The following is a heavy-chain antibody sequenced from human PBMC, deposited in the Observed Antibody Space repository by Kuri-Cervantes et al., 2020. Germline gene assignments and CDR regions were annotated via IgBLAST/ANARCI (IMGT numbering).Heavy chain of an antibody. Sequence: SETLSLTCAVSGYSIATDYFWGWIRQPPGKGLEWIGSFYHGRTTYYNPSLKSRVTISVDTSKNQFSLKLSSVTAADTAVYYCARGRTGKRYYYYYYMDVWGKGTTVTVSS. J-gene: IGHJ6*03. CDR2: FYHGRTT. CDR1: GYSIATDYF. D-gene: IGHD1-14*01. CDR3: ARGRTGKRYYYYYYMDV. V-gene: IGHV4-38-2*01.